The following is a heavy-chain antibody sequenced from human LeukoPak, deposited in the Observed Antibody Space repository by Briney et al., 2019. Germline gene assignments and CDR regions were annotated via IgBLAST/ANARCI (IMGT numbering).Heavy chain of an antibody. D-gene: IGHD1-14*01. CDR3: ARDSIARGNTGNDMDV. J-gene: IGHJ6*03. CDR1: GFTFSDYY. Sequence: PGGSLRLSCAASGFTFSDYYLSWIRQAPGKGLEWVSYMKGRFSVSRDNAKNSLYLQMNSLRAEDTAVYYCARDSIARGNTGNDMDVWGNGTTVTVSS. V-gene: IGHV3-11*01.